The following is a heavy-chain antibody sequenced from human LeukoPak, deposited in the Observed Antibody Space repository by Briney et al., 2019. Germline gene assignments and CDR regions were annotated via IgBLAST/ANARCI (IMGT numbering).Heavy chain of an antibody. CDR1: GFTFSSYG. J-gene: IGHJ1*01. CDR3: AKVLANYDILTGYYRAEYFQH. V-gene: IGHV3-30*02. Sequence: GGSLRLSCAASGFTFSSYGMHWVRQAPGKGLEWVAFIRYDGSNKYYADSVKGRFTISRDNSKNTLYLQMSSLRAEDTAVYYCAKVLANYDILTGYYRAEYFQHWGQGTLVTVSS. CDR2: IRYDGSNK. D-gene: IGHD3-9*01.